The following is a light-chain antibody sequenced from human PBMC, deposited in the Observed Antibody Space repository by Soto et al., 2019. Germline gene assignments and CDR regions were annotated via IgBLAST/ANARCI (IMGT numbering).Light chain of an antibody. Sequence: QSALTQPASVSGSLGQSITISCTGSSSDVGGYNYASWYQQHPGKAPKLMIYEVNNRPSGVSNRFSGSKSGNTASLTISGLQAEDEADYYCSSFTSSSTQVLGGGTKLTVL. V-gene: IGLV2-14*01. J-gene: IGLJ3*02. CDR1: SSDVGGYNY. CDR3: SSFTSSSTQV. CDR2: EVN.